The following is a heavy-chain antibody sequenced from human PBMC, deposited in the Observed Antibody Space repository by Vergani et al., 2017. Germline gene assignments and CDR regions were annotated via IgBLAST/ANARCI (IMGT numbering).Heavy chain of an antibody. CDR3: ASQPHLIAARAPYYYYMDV. Sequence: QVHLQQWGAGLLKPSETLSLTCAVYGGSFSGYYWSWIRQPPGKGLEWIGEINHSGITNYNPSLKSRVTISVDTSKNQFSLKLSSLTAADTAVYYCASQPHLIAARAPYYYYMDVWGKGTTVTVSS. D-gene: IGHD6-6*01. J-gene: IGHJ6*03. CDR1: GGSFSGYY. V-gene: IGHV4-34*01. CDR2: INHSGIT.